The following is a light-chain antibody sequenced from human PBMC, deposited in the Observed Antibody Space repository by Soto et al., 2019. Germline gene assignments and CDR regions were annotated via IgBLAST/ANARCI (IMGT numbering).Light chain of an antibody. CDR3: TSFSTSTSRDG. Sequence: QSVLAQPASVSGSLGQSISISCTGTTRDIAGYDYISWYQQLPGKAPKLMIYQVTIRPSGISNRFSGSKSGNTASLTISGLQAEDEADYYCTSFSTSTSRDGFGTGTKVTLL. CDR2: QVT. CDR1: TRDIAGYDY. V-gene: IGLV2-14*01. J-gene: IGLJ1*01.